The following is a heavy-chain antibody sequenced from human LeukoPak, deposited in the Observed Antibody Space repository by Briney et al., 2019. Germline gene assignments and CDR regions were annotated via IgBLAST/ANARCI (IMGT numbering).Heavy chain of an antibody. D-gene: IGHD3-3*01. CDR3: AAYYDFWSGYYY. Sequence: SETLSLTCTVSGGSISSYYWSWIRQPPGKGLEWIGYIYYSGSTNYNPSLKSRVTISVDTSKNQFSLKLGSVTAADTAVYYCAAYYDFWSGYYYWGQGTLVTVSS. V-gene: IGHV4-59*01. CDR1: GGSISSYY. J-gene: IGHJ4*02. CDR2: IYYSGST.